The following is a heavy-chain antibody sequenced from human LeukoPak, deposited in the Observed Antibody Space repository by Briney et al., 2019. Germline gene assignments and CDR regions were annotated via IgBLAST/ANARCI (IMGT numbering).Heavy chain of an antibody. Sequence: GGSLRLSCAASGVTVSGNYFSLVRQAPGKGLGWVSVIYSSGSTYYADSVKGRFTISRDNSKNTLYLQMNSLRPEDTAVYYCARDKLPAPWDGMDVWGQGTTVTVSS. D-gene: IGHD2-2*01. J-gene: IGHJ6*02. CDR2: IYSSGST. V-gene: IGHV3-53*01. CDR1: GVTVSGNY. CDR3: ARDKLPAPWDGMDV.